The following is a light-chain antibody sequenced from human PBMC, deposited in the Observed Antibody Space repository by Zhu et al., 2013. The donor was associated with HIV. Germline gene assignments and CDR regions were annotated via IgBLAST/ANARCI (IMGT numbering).Light chain of an antibody. CDR1: QSLFFQSNNQHW. Sequence: DIVMTQSPSSLAVSLGERATINCKSSQSLFFQSNNQHWLAWYQHKPGRPPKLLIYWASKRNSGVSDRFSGSGSGADFTLTINNLQPEDVAVYYCQQFYSTPQTFGQGTKVEIK. CDR2: WAS. J-gene: IGKJ2*01. V-gene: IGKV4-1*01. CDR3: QQFYSTPQT.